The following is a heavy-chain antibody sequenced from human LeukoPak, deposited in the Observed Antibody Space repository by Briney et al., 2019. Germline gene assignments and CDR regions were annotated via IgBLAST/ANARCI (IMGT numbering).Heavy chain of an antibody. CDR1: GFIVNNNY. Sequence: PGGSLRLSCAASGFIVNNNYMNWVRQAPGKGLEWVSVIYSGGSTYYADSVKGRFTISRDNSKNPLYLQMNSLRAEDTAVYYCARSWDARLNFDYWGQGTLVTVSS. CDR3: ARSWDARLNFDY. CDR2: IYSGGST. D-gene: IGHD1-26*01. J-gene: IGHJ4*02. V-gene: IGHV3-66*02.